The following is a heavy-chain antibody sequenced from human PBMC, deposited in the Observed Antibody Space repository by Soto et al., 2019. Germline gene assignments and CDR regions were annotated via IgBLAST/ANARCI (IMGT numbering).Heavy chain of an antibody. V-gene: IGHV2-5*02. J-gene: IGHJ5*02. CDR1: GFSLTTRGVG. CDR2: IYWDDDK. Sequence: QITLKESGPTLVKPTQTLTLTCTFSGFSLTTRGVGLGWIRQPPGQALECLALIYWDDDKRYSPALQTRLSITKDTSKNQVVLTLTNVDPVDTATYYCAHIPNYYQYDWFDPWGQGTLVSVSS. D-gene: IGHD3-16*01. CDR3: AHIPNYYQYDWFDP.